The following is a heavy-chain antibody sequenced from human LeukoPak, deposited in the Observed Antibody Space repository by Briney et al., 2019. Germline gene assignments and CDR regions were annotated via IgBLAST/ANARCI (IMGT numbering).Heavy chain of an antibody. J-gene: IGHJ4*02. CDR3: AREAAGGYDNFDY. CDR1: GFAFRSYW. CDR2: INSDESST. Sequence: GGSLRLSCAASGFAFRSYWMHWVRQAPGKGLGWVSRINSDESSTEYADSVKGRFTIFRDNAKNTLYLLMNRLRAEATVLYYCAREAAGGYDNFDYWGQGTLVTVSS. V-gene: IGHV3-74*03. D-gene: IGHD5-12*01.